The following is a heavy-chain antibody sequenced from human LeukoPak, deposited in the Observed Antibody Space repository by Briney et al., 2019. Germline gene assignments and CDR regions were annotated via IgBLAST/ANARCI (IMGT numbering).Heavy chain of an antibody. CDR1: GFTFTNAW. J-gene: IGHJ4*02. D-gene: IGHD2/OR15-2a*01. CDR2: IKSKPDGGTT. V-gene: IGHV3-15*07. Sequence: GGSLRLSCVGSGFTFTNAWMNWVRQAPGKGLEWVGRIKSKPDGGTTDYAAPVKCRFTISRDDSKNTFYLQMNSLKTEDTAVYYCTTGGYSMTNDYWGQGTLVTVSS. CDR3: TTGGYSMTNDY.